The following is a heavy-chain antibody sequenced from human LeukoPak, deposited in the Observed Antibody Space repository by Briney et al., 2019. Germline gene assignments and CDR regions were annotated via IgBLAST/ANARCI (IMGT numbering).Heavy chain of an antibody. J-gene: IGHJ4*02. CDR3: ARATGGNSADY. Sequence: GGSLRLSCAASGFTFSSYSMNWVRQAPGKGLEWVSSISSSSGYIYYADSVKGRFTISRDNAKNSLYLQMNSLRAEDTAVYYCARATGGNSADYWGQGTLVTVSS. CDR2: ISSSSGYI. V-gene: IGHV3-21*01. CDR1: GFTFSSYS. D-gene: IGHD4-23*01.